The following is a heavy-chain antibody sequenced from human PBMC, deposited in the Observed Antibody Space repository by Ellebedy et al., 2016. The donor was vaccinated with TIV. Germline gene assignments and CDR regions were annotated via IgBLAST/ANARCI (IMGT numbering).Heavy chain of an antibody. V-gene: IGHV4-39*01. CDR1: GGSISSYY. CDR3: SRSDLLWFGELSKIDY. J-gene: IGHJ4*02. CDR2: IYYSGNA. Sequence: MPSETLSLTCTVSGGSISSYYWGWIRKPPGKGLEWIGSIYYSGNAYYNPSLKSRVTISVSTSKKQFSLKLSSVTAADTAVYYCSRSDLLWFGELSKIDYWGQGTLVTVSS. D-gene: IGHD3-10*01.